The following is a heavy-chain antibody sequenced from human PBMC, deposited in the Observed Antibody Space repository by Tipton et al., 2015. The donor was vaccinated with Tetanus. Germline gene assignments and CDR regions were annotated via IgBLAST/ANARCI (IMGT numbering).Heavy chain of an antibody. CDR3: ARGDYYGSGTYDV. CDR1: GGSISTSGFY. J-gene: IGHJ6*02. CDR2: IYYNGGT. V-gene: IGHV4-39*02. D-gene: IGHD3-10*01. Sequence: TLSLTCTVSGGSISTSGFYWDWIRQSPIKGLEWIGNIYYNGGTHYNPSLKSRVRISIDTSKNQFSLKLSSVTAADTAVYYCARGDYYGSGTYDVWGQGTTVTVPS.